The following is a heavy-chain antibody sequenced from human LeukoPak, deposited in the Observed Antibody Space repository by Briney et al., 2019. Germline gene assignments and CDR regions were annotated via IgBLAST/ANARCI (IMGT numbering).Heavy chain of an antibody. CDR3: AAAYIVGATQIFDY. CDR2: IVVGSGNT. CDR1: GFTFTSSA. D-gene: IGHD1-26*01. V-gene: IGHV1-58*02. Sequence: ASVKVSCKASGFTFTSSAMQWVRQARGQRLEWIGWIVVGSGNTNYAQKFQERVTITRDMSTSTAYMELSSLRSEDTAVYYCAAAYIVGATQIFDYWGQGTLVTVSS. J-gene: IGHJ4*02.